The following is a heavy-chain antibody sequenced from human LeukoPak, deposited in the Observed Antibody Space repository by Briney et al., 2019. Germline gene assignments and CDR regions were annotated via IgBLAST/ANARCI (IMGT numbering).Heavy chain of an antibody. D-gene: IGHD3-22*01. CDR1: GFTFSSYA. V-gene: IGHV3-23*01. J-gene: IGHJ4*02. CDR3: ARGYSDSSGYPDY. CDR2: ISGSGGAT. Sequence: GGSLRLSCAASGFTFSSYAMSWVRQAPGKGLEWVSAISGSGGATYYADSVKGRFTISRDNLKNTVYLQMNSLRDEDTAVYYCARGYSDSSGYPDYWGQGTLVTVSS.